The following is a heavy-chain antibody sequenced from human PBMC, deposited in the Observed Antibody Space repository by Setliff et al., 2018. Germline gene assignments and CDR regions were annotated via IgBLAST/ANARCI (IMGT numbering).Heavy chain of an antibody. CDR3: ARDGVFYAMDV. D-gene: IGHD3-10*01. CDR2: ISGDGITI. V-gene: IGHV3-11*04. Sequence: GGSLRLSCAASGFSFSDYYMSWVRQAPGKGLEWLSKISGDGITIYYADSVRGRFTISRDNATDSLYLQMSSLRAEDTALYYCARDGVFYAMDVWGRGTTVTVSS. J-gene: IGHJ6*02. CDR1: GFSFSDYY.